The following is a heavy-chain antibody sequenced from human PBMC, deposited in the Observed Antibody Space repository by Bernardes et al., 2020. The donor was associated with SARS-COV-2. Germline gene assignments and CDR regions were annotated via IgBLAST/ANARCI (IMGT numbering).Heavy chain of an antibody. CDR1: GFTFDDYT. D-gene: IGHD3-3*01. CDR3: TKAVGYSDFWMGYFDD. Sequence: GGSLRLSCAASGFTFDDYTMHWVRQAPGKGLEWVSLISWDGYGTLYADSVKGRFTISRDNSKNSLSLQMDSLGTEDTALYYCTKAVGYSDFWMGYFDDWGQGTMVTVSS. J-gene: IGHJ4*02. CDR2: ISWDGYGT. V-gene: IGHV3-43*01.